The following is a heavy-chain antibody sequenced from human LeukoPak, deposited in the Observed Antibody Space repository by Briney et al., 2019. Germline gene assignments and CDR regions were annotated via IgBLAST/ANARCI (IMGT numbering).Heavy chain of an antibody. D-gene: IGHD1-26*01. Sequence: GGSLRLSCAASGLTVRTNSMGWVRQAPGKGLEWVSHVNSDGRSINYAESVKGRFAIARDNAKNTLYLQMNSLRVEDTAVYYCARGREDLGGYPNWYFDLWGRGTLVTVSS. CDR3: ARGREDLGGYPNWYFDL. CDR2: VNSDGRSI. CDR1: GLTVRTNS. V-gene: IGHV3-74*01. J-gene: IGHJ2*01.